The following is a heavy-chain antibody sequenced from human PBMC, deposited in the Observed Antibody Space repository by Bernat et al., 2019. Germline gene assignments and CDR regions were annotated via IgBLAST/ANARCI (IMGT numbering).Heavy chain of an antibody. CDR1: GFTFSSYS. CDR3: ARDFRRFTGTAAAGPAY. Sequence: EVQLVESGGGLVKPGGSLRLSCAASGFTFSSYSMNWVRQAPGKGLEWVSSISSSSSYIYYTDSVKGRFTISRDNAKNSLYLQMNSLRAEDTAVYYCARDFRRFTGTAAAGPAYWGQGTLVTVSS. V-gene: IGHV3-21*01. D-gene: IGHD6-13*01. CDR2: ISSSSSYI. J-gene: IGHJ4*02.